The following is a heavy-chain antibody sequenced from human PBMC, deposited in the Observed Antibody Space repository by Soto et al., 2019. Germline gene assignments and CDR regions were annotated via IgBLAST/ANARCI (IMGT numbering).Heavy chain of an antibody. CDR3: ARTRSAWSDFHYYSLDV. CDR2: ISYDSTKT. Sequence: PGGSLRLSCAASGFTFNSYGMHWVRQGPGNGLEWVAFISYDSTKTYYADSVKGRFTISRDNSNSALYVQMNSLTGEDTAVYYCARTRSAWSDFHYYSLDVWGQGTTVPASS. D-gene: IGHD1-26*01. V-gene: IGHV3-30*03. J-gene: IGHJ6*02. CDR1: GFTFNSYG.